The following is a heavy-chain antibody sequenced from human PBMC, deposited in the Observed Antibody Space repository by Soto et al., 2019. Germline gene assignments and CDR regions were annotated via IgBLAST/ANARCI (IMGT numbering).Heavy chain of an antibody. D-gene: IGHD1-1*01. V-gene: IGHV4-59*01. Sequence: SETLSLTCTVSGGSISSYYWSWIRQPPGKGLEWIGYIYYSGSTNYNPSLKSRVTISVDTSKNQFSLKLSSVTAADTAVYYCARFGFGTAEYFDYWGQGTLVTVSS. CDR3: ARFGFGTAEYFDY. CDR2: IYYSGST. CDR1: GGSISSYY. J-gene: IGHJ4*02.